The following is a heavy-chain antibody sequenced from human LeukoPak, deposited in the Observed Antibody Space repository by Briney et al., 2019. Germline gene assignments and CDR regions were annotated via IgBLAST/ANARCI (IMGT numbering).Heavy chain of an antibody. Sequence: GGSLRLSCAASGLTFSSCWMHWVRQAPGKVLVWVSRINSDGSSTTYADSARGRFTVSTDNAKHTLYLQMNSLRAEDTAVYYCARAPNYYDSKAAGYYMDVWGKGTTVTVSS. CDR1: GLTFSSCW. CDR2: INSDGSST. V-gene: IGHV3-74*01. J-gene: IGHJ6*03. D-gene: IGHD3-22*01. CDR3: ARAPNYYDSKAAGYYMDV.